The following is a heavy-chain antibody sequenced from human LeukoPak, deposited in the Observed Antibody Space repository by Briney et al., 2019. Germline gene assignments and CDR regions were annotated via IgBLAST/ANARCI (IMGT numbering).Heavy chain of an antibody. V-gene: IGHV4-39*01. CDR3: ARLSPGAQWYFDL. D-gene: IGHD3-10*01. CDR1: GGSISSSSYY. Sequence: PSETLSLTCTVSGGSISSSSYYWGWIRQPPGKGLEWIGSIYYSGSTYYNPSLKSRVTISVDTSKNQFSLKLSSVTAADTAVYYCARLSPGAQWYFDLRGSGTLVTVSS. J-gene: IGHJ2*01. CDR2: IYYSGST.